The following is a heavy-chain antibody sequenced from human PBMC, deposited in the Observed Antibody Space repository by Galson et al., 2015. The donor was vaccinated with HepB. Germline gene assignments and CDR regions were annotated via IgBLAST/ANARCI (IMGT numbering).Heavy chain of an antibody. V-gene: IGHV1-2*05. Sequence: SVKVSCKASGYTFTGYYMHWVRQAPGQGLEWMGRINPNSGGTNYAQKFQGRVTMTRDTSISTAYMELSRLRSDDTVVYYCAREELTMVRGVQAGYGMDVWGQGTTVTVSS. CDR1: GYTFTGYY. D-gene: IGHD3-10*01. CDR2: INPNSGGT. CDR3: AREELTMVRGVQAGYGMDV. J-gene: IGHJ6*02.